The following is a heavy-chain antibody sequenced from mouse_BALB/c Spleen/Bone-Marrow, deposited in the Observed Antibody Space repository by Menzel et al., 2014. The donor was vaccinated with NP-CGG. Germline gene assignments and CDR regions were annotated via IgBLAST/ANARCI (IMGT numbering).Heavy chain of an antibody. V-gene: IGHV14-3*02. CDR3: ASYRYAWYFDV. CDR2: IDPANGNT. D-gene: IGHD2-14*01. Sequence: LVESGAELVKPGASVQLSCTASGFNIKDTYMHWVKQRPEQGLEWIGRIDPANGNTKYDPKFQGKATITADTSSNTAYLQLSSLTSEDTAVYYCASYRYAWYFDVWGAGTTVTVSS. J-gene: IGHJ1*01. CDR1: GFNIKDTY.